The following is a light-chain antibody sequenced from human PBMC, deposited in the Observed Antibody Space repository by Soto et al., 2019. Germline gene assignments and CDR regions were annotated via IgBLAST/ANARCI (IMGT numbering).Light chain of an antibody. CDR2: GAS. CDR1: QSVSSSY. V-gene: IGKV3-20*01. Sequence: EIVLTQSPGTLSLSPGGRATLSCRASQSVSSSYLAWYQQKPGQAPRLLIYGASSRATGIPDRFSGSGSGTDFTLTIRRLEPEDFAMYFCQQYGNSPQITFGQGTRLEIK. J-gene: IGKJ5*01. CDR3: QQYGNSPQIT.